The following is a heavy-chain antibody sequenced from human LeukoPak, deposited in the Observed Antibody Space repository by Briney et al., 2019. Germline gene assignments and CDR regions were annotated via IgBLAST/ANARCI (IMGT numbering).Heavy chain of an antibody. CDR2: INPNSGGT. CDR3: SNGITIFGVGTPVGYFQH. V-gene: IGHV1-2*06. J-gene: IGHJ1*01. D-gene: IGHD3-3*01. CDR1: GYTFTCYY. Sequence: ASVKVSFKASGYTFTCYYMHWVGQAPGQGVEWMGRINPNSGGTNYAQKFQGRVTMTRDTSLSTAYMELSRLRSDDTAVYYCSNGITIFGVGTPVGYFQHWGQGTLVTVSS.